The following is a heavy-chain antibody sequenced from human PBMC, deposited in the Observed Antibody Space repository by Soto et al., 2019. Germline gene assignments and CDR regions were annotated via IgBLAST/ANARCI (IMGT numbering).Heavy chain of an antibody. CDR1: GGSISTVGHY. J-gene: IGHJ4*02. D-gene: IGHD1-1*01. CDR3: ARATGTLRSRNCDY. CDR2: IYHTGST. Sequence: KPSETLSLTCSVSGGSISTVGHYWTWIRQPPGKGLEWIGSIYHTGSTYYSKSLRSRLTMSVDTSKSQFPLRLSSVTAADTAVYYCARATGTLRSRNCDYWGQGSLVTVSS. V-gene: IGHV4-31*03.